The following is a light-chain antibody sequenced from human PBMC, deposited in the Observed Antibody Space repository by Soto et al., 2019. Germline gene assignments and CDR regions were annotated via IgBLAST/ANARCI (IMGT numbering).Light chain of an antibody. CDR2: DAS. J-gene: IGKJ4*01. CDR3: QQYRDSPLT. V-gene: IGKV3-20*01. CDR1: PTISSNY. Sequence: EIVLTQSPGTLSLSPGERATLSCRASPTISSNYLAWYQQKPGQAPRLLIYDASSRATGIPDRFSGSGSGTDFTLTISRLEPEDFTVYYCQQYRDSPLTFGGGTKVEIK.